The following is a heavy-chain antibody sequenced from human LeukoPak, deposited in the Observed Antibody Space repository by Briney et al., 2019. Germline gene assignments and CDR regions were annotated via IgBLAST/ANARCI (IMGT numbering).Heavy chain of an antibody. CDR1: GYTFTSYY. V-gene: IGHV1-46*01. D-gene: IGHD3-3*01. CDR2: INPSGGST. Sequence: GESLKISCKGSGYTFTSYYMHWVRQAPGQGLEWMGIINPSGGSTSYAQKFQGRVTMTRDTSTSTVYMELSSLRSEDTAVYYCARASGYDFWSGTNAFDIWGQGTMVTVSS. J-gene: IGHJ3*02. CDR3: ARASGYDFWSGTNAFDI.